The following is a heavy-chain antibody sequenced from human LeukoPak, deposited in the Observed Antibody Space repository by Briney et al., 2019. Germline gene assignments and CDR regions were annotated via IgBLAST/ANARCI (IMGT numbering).Heavy chain of an antibody. Sequence: SETLSLTCTVSGGSISSYYWSWIRQPPGKGLEWIGYIYYSRSTNYNPSLKSRVTISVDTSKNQFSLKLSSVAAADTAVYYCAREYPPARAFDIWGQGTMVTVSS. J-gene: IGHJ3*02. CDR3: AREYPPARAFDI. D-gene: IGHD2-2*02. V-gene: IGHV4-59*01. CDR2: IYYSRST. CDR1: GGSISSYY.